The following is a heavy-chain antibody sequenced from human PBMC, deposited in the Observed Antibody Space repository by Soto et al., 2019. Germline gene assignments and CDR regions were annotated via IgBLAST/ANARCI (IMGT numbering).Heavy chain of an antibody. CDR2: VKDGGHT. CDR1: GGSLSGYY. D-gene: IGHD5-12*01. Sequence: QVQLQQWGAGLLKPSETLSLNCAVTGGSLSGYYWSWIRQPPGKGLEWIGEVKDGGHTNYSPSLRGRFTISSDTSNNQFALGLNSVTAADTGVYYCARGQEGVVATDWDQGSLVTVSS. CDR3: ARGQEGVVATD. J-gene: IGHJ4*02. V-gene: IGHV4-34*01.